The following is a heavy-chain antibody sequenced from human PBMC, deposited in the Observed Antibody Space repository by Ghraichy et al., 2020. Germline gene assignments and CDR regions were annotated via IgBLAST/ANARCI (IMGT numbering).Heavy chain of an antibody. D-gene: IGHD6-6*01. J-gene: IGHJ4*02. Sequence: GGSLRLSCAASGFTFSSYSMNWVRQAPGKGLEWVSYISSSSSTIYYADSVKGRFTISRDNAKNSLYLQMNSLRAEDTAVYYCARERGSSSSGVVYYFDYWGQGTLVTVSS. V-gene: IGHV3-48*01. CDR1: GFTFSSYS. CDR3: ARERGSSSSGVVYYFDY. CDR2: ISSSSSTI.